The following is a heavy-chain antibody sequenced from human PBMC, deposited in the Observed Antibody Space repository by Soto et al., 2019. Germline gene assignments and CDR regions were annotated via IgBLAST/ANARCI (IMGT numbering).Heavy chain of an antibody. J-gene: IGHJ4*02. D-gene: IGHD5-18*01. CDR1: GGSINSGGYC. CDR2: ISYGGST. CDR3: SRGILV. Sequence: QVQLQESGPGLVKPSQTLSLTCTVSGGSINSGGYCWSWIRQHPGKGLDWIGCISYGGSTSYNPSLKSRVTISVDTSKNQFSLKMTSVTAADTAVYYCSRGILVWGQGALITVSS. V-gene: IGHV4-31*03.